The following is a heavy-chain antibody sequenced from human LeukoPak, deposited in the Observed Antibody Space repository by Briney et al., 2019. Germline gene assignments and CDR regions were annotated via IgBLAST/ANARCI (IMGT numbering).Heavy chain of an antibody. V-gene: IGHV3-21*01. Sequence: GGSLRLSCAASGFTFSSYSMNWVRQAPGKGLEWVSSISSSSSYIYYADSVKGRFTISRDNAKNSLYLQMNSLRAEDTAVYYCAREDGYCSSTSCYRDNWFDPWGLGTLVTVSS. D-gene: IGHD2-2*02. CDR1: GFTFSSYS. J-gene: IGHJ5*02. CDR2: ISSSSSYI. CDR3: AREDGYCSSTSCYRDNWFDP.